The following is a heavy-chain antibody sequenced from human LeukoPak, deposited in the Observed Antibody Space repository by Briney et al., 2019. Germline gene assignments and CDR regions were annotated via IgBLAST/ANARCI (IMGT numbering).Heavy chain of an antibody. V-gene: IGHV4-61*02. CDR3: ARHYEVGATRGYYYYMDV. CDR1: GGSISTTSYS. CDR2: IYTGGNT. Sequence: SETLSLTCTVSGGSISTTSYSWGWIRQPAGKGLEWIGRIYTGGNTNYNPSLKSRVTISVDTSKNQFSLKLSSVTAADTAVYYCARHYEVGATRGYYYYMDVWGKGTTVTISS. D-gene: IGHD1-26*01. J-gene: IGHJ6*03.